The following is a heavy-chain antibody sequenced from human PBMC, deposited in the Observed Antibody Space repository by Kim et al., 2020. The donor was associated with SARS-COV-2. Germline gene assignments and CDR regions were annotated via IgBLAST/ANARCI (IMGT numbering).Heavy chain of an antibody. Sequence: GGSLRLSCAASGFTFSSYAMHWVRQAPGKGLEWVAVISYDGSNKYYADSVKGRFTISRDNSKNTLYLQMNSLRAEDTAVYYCARDDLGGRFGEFHYYYYGMDVWGQGTTVTVSS. CDR2: ISYDGSNK. CDR3: ARDDLGGRFGEFHYYYYGMDV. CDR1: GFTFSSYA. V-gene: IGHV3-30*04. D-gene: IGHD3-10*01. J-gene: IGHJ6*02.